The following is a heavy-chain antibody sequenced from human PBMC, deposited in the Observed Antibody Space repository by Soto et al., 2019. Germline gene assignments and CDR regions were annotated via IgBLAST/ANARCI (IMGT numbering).Heavy chain of an antibody. J-gene: IGHJ6*02. CDR2: IYPGDSDT. CDR1: GYSFTSYW. V-gene: IGHV5-51*01. Sequence: GESLKISCKGSGYSFTSYWIGWVRQMPGKGLEWMGIIYPGDSDTRYSPSFQGQVTISADKSISTAYLQWSSLKASDTAMYYCARIGRWTTVTTEFHYYYGMDVWGQGTTVTVSS. D-gene: IGHD4-4*01. CDR3: ARIGRWTTVTTEFHYYYGMDV.